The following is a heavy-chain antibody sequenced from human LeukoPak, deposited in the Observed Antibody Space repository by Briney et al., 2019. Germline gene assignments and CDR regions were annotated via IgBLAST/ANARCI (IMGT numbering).Heavy chain of an antibody. V-gene: IGHV3-30-3*01. Sequence: GGSLRLSCAASGFTFSNYVMSWVRQAPGKGLEWVAVISYDGSNKYYADSVKGRFTISRDNSKNTLYLQMNSLRAEDTAVYYCARDAVVVPAAIRTPGAYFDYWGQGTLVTVSS. CDR2: ISYDGSNK. CDR3: ARDAVVVPAAIRTPGAYFDY. J-gene: IGHJ4*02. CDR1: GFTFSNYV. D-gene: IGHD2-2*01.